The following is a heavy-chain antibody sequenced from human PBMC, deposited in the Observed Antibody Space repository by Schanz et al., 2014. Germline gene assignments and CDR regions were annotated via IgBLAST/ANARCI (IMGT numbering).Heavy chain of an antibody. J-gene: IGHJ4*02. V-gene: IGHV1-18*01. CDR2: ISVYNHNK. D-gene: IGHD3-3*01. CDR3: ARDRRFFDRDDLYYFDS. CDR1: GYIFINSG. Sequence: GPGVKQPGATVKVSCKASGYIFINSGISWVRQAPGQGLEWMGWISVYNHNKEYDQKFQGRVTMTTDTSTSTAYMALTDLRSDDTAVYYCARDRRFFDRDDLYYFDSWGQGTLVTVSS.